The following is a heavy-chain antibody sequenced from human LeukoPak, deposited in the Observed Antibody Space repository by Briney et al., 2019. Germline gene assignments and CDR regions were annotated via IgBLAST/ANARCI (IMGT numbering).Heavy chain of an antibody. CDR1: GGSISSYY. Sequence: SETLSLTCTVSGGSISSYYWSWIRQPPGKGLEWIGSIYYSGSTYYNPSLKSRVTISVDTSKNQFSLKLSSVTAADTAVYYCARAVAGMFDYWGQGTLVTVSS. J-gene: IGHJ4*02. D-gene: IGHD6-19*01. CDR2: IYYSGST. V-gene: IGHV4-59*12. CDR3: ARAVAGMFDY.